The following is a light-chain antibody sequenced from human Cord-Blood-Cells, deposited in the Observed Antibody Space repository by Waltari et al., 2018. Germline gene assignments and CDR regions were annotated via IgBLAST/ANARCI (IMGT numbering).Light chain of an antibody. V-gene: IGLV2-23*03. CDR2: EGS. CDR3: CSYAGSSTFEV. J-gene: IGLJ3*02. Sequence: QSALTQPASVSGSPAQSITISCPGTSSDVGSYNLVSWYQQHPGKAPKLMIYEGSKRPSGVSNRFSGSKSGNTASLTISGLQAEDEADYYCCSYAGSSTFEVFGGGTKLTVL. CDR1: SSDVGSYNL.